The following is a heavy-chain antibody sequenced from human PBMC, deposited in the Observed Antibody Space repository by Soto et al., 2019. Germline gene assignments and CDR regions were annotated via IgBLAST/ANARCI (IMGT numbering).Heavy chain of an antibody. D-gene: IGHD6-6*01. CDR2: IWYDGSNK. J-gene: IGHJ6*02. CDR1: GFTFSSYG. V-gene: IGHV3-33*01. Sequence: QVQLVESGGGVVQPGRSLRLSCAASGFTFSSYGMHWVRQAPGKGLEWVAVIWYDGSNKYYADSVKGRFTISRDNSKNTLYLQMTSLRAEDTAVYYCAAIVSSSSLDYYYYGMDVWGQGTTVTVSS. CDR3: AAIVSSSSLDYYYYGMDV.